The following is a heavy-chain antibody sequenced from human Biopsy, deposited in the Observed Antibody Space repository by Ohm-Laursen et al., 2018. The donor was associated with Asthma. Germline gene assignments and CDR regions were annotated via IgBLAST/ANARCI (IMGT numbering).Heavy chain of an antibody. CDR3: AKDRDYDILTGPPGFDY. CDR1: GGSISSSN. J-gene: IGHJ4*02. D-gene: IGHD3-9*01. Sequence: LSLTCAVSGGSISSSNWWSWVRQAPGKGREWVSAISGSGGSTYYADSVKGRFTISRDNSKNTLYLQMNSLRAEDTAVYYCAKDRDYDILTGPPGFDYWGQGTLVTVSS. CDR2: ISGSGGST. V-gene: IGHV3-23*01.